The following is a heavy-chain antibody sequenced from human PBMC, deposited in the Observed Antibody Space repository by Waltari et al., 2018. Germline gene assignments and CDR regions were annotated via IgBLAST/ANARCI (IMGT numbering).Heavy chain of an antibody. V-gene: IGHV3-7*03. CDR2: IKQDGSEK. D-gene: IGHD1-26*01. CDR3: ARDRGYGIIVGATTPPDWFDP. J-gene: IGHJ5*02. CDR1: GFTFSSYW. Sequence: EVQLVESGGGLVQPGGSLRLPCAAPGFTFSSYWMSWFRQAPGKWRDWVANIKQDGSEKDYVDSVKGRFTISRDNAKNSLYLQMNSLRAEDTAVYYCARDRGYGIIVGATTPPDWFDPWGQGTLVTVSS.